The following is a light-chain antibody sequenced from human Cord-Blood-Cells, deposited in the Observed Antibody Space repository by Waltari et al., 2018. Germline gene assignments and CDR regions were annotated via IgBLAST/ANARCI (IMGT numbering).Light chain of an antibody. Sequence: EIVMTQSPATLSVSQGERATLSCRASQSVSSNLAWYQQKPGQAPRLLIYGASTRATGIPARFSGSGSGTEFTLTISSLQSEDFAVYYCQQYNNWPVFGGGTKVEIK. CDR1: QSVSSN. CDR3: QQYNNWPV. V-gene: IGKV3-15*01. CDR2: GAS. J-gene: IGKJ4*01.